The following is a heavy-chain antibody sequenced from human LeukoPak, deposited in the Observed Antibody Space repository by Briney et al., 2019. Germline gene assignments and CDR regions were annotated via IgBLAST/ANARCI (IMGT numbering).Heavy chain of an antibody. CDR3: TSVEIATTDAFDI. CDR2: IRSKANSYAT. V-gene: IGHV3-73*01. J-gene: IGHJ3*02. Sequence: GGSLRLSCAASGFTFGGSAMHWVRQASGKGLEWVGRIRSKANSYATAYAASVKGRFTISRDDSKNTAYLQMNSLKTEDTAVYYCTSVEIATTDAFDIWGQGTMVTVSS. D-gene: IGHD5-24*01. CDR1: GFTFGGSA.